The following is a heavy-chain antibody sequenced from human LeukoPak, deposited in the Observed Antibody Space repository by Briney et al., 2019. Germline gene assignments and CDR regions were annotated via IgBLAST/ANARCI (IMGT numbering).Heavy chain of an antibody. CDR1: GLTVNSNY. CDR2: TYSGGSS. D-gene: IGHD3-22*01. CDR3: AKERSASYYYDSSGYSNYNFDY. V-gene: IGHV3-53*01. Sequence: GGSLRLSCVASGLTVNSNYISWVRQAPGKGLEWVSLTYSGGSSYYADSVKGRFTISRDNSKNTLYLQMNSLRAEDTAVYYCAKERSASYYYDSSGYSNYNFDYWGQGTLVTISS. J-gene: IGHJ4*02.